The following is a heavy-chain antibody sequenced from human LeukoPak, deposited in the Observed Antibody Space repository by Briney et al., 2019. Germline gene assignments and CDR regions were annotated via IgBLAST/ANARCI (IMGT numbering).Heavy chain of an antibody. D-gene: IGHD4-17*01. CDR2: FSGKGGSA. CDR3: ARNWRDNGDFHAFDV. CDR1: GFTFSTYA. J-gene: IGHJ3*01. V-gene: IGHV3-23*01. Sequence: GGSLRLSCAASGFTFSTYALSWVRQAPKKGLEWVSGFSGKGGSAYYAESVKGRFTISRDNFKNTLYLQMNTLRADDTAVYYCARNWRDNGDFHAFDVWGQGTMVTVSS.